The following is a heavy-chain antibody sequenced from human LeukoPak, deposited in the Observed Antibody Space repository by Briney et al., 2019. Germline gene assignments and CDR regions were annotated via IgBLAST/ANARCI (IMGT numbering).Heavy chain of an antibody. CDR1: GFTFSSYG. V-gene: IGHV3-30*02. Sequence: PGGSLRLSCAASGFTFSSYGMHWVRQAPGKGLEWVAFIRYDGSNKYYADSVKGRFTISRDNSKNTLYLQMNSLRSEDTAVYYCAKDGARKAAAGFDDYWGQGTLVTVSS. CDR2: IRYDGSNK. D-gene: IGHD6-13*01. CDR3: AKDGARKAAAGFDDY. J-gene: IGHJ4*02.